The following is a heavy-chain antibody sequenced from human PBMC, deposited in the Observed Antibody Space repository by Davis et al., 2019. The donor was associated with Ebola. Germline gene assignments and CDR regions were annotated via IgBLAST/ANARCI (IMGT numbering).Heavy chain of an antibody. CDR3: ARSTYTVTPDY. CDR1: GYTFTSYY. J-gene: IGHJ4*02. V-gene: IGHV1-46*01. D-gene: IGHD4-17*01. CDR2: INPSGGST. Sequence: AASVKVSCKASGYTFTSYYMHWVRQAPGQGLEWMGIINPSGGSTNYAQKFQGRVTMTRDTSTSTVYMELSSLRSEDTAVYYCARSTYTVTPDYWGQGTLVTVSS.